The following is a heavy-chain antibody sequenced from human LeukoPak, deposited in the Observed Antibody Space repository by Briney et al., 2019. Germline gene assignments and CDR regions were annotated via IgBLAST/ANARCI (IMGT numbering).Heavy chain of an antibody. CDR1: GGSISSSSYY. Sequence: SETLSLTCTVSGGSISSSSYYWGWIRQPPGKGLEWIGNIYYSGSTYYNPSLKGRVTISVDTSKNQFSLKVTSVTAADTAVYYCASYYGDYVSFDYWGQGTLVTVSS. J-gene: IGHJ4*02. D-gene: IGHD4-17*01. CDR3: ASYYGDYVSFDY. V-gene: IGHV4-39*01. CDR2: IYYSGST.